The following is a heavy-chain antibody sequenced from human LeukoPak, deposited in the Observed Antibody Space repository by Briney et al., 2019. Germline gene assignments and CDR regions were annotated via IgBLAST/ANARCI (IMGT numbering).Heavy chain of an antibody. CDR3: ARAMVRGVSSYGMDV. V-gene: IGHV3-33*01. CDR2: IWYDGSNK. J-gene: IGHJ6*02. D-gene: IGHD3-10*01. Sequence: GGSLRLSCAASGFTFSSYGMHWVRQAPGKGLEWVAVIWYDGSNKYYADSREGRFTISRDHSKNPLYLQMNSLRAEDTAVYYCARAMVRGVSSYGMDVWSQGTTVTVSS. CDR1: GFTFSSYG.